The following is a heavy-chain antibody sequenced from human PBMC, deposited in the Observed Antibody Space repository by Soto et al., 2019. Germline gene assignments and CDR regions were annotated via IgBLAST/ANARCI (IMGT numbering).Heavy chain of an antibody. Sequence: GGSLRLSCAASGFTFSSYAMHWVRQAPGKGLEWVAVISYDGSNKYYADSVKGRFTISRDNSKNTLYLQMNSLRAEDTAVYYCARGGGVLLWFGEFFDYWSQGTLVTVSS. D-gene: IGHD3-10*01. V-gene: IGHV3-30-3*01. CDR2: ISYDGSNK. CDR3: ARGGGVLLWFGEFFDY. CDR1: GFTFSSYA. J-gene: IGHJ4*02.